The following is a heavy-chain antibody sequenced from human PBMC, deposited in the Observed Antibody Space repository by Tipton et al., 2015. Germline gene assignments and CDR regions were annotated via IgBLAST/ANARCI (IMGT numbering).Heavy chain of an antibody. J-gene: IGHJ4*02. D-gene: IGHD3-16*02. CDR2: ISGSGGST. CDR3: TTVNPWGSYRSDY. V-gene: IGHV3-23*01. Sequence: GSLRLSCAASGFIFSSYAMSWVRQAPGKGLEWVSVISGSGGSTYYADSVKGRFTISRDNSKNTLYLQMSSLKTEDTAVYYCTTVNPWGSYRSDYWGQGTLVTVSS. CDR1: GFIFSSYA.